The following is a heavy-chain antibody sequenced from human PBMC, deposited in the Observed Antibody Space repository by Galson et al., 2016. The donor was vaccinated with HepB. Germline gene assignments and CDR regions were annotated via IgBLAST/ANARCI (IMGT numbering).Heavy chain of an antibody. CDR3: ASCSCGSCYSDFDY. D-gene: IGHD2-15*01. V-gene: IGHV3-30-3*01. CDR2: ISYDGSNK. Sequence: SLRLSCAASGFTFSSYAMHWVRQAPGKGLEWVAVISYDGSNKYYADSVKGRFTISRDNSKNTLYLQMNSLRAEDTAVYYCASCSCGSCYSDFDYWGQGTLVTVSS. J-gene: IGHJ4*02. CDR1: GFTFSSYA.